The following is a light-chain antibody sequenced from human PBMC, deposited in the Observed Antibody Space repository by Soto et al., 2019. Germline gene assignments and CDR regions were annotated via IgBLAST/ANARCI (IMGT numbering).Light chain of an antibody. Sequence: QSVLTQPPSVSAAPGQKVTISCSGSTSNIGSNTLNWFQKLPGTAPKLLINRNDHRPSGVPDRFSGSKSGTSGSLAISGLQSEDEADYYCAAWDDSLDGWVFGGGTKVTVL. CDR3: AAWDDSLDGWV. J-gene: IGLJ3*02. V-gene: IGLV1-44*01. CDR1: TSNIGSNT. CDR2: RND.